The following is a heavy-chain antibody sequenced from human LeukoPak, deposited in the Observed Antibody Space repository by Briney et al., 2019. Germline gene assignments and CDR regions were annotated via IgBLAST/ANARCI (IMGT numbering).Heavy chain of an antibody. J-gene: IGHJ3*02. Sequence: GGSLRLSCAASGFTFSSYAMSWVRQAPGKGLEWVSAISGSGGSTYYADSVKGRFTISRDNSKNTLYLQMSSLRAEDTAVYYCAKVATMIVVVISGSFDIWGQGTMVTVFS. D-gene: IGHD3-22*01. V-gene: IGHV3-23*01. CDR2: ISGSGGST. CDR1: GFTFSSYA. CDR3: AKVATMIVVVISGSFDI.